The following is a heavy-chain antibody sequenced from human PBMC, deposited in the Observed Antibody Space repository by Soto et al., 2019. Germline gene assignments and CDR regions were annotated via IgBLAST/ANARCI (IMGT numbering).Heavy chain of an antibody. CDR1: GGSISSSSYY. CDR3: ARDTAPSDV. V-gene: IGHV4-39*02. D-gene: IGHD4-17*01. CDR2: IYYSGST. J-gene: IGHJ6*02. Sequence: SETLSLTCAVSGGSISSSSYYWGWIRQPPGKGLEWIGSIYYSGSTYYNPSLKSRVTISVDTSKNQFSLKLSSVTAADTAVYYCARDTAPSDVWGQGTTVTVSS.